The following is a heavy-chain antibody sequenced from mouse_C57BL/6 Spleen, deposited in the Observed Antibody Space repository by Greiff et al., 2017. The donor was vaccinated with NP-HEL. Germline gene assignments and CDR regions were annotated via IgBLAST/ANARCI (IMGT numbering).Heavy chain of an antibody. J-gene: IGHJ3*01. CDR1: GFTFSSYA. CDR3: ARDRNYGSSLAWFAY. Sequence: EVQLVESGGGLVKPGGSLKLSCAASGFTFSSYAMSWVRQTPEKRLEWVATISDGGSYTYYPDNVKGRFPISRDNAKNNLYLQMSHLKSEDTAMYYCARDRNYGSSLAWFAYWGQGTLVTVSA. D-gene: IGHD1-1*01. CDR2: ISDGGSYT. V-gene: IGHV5-4*01.